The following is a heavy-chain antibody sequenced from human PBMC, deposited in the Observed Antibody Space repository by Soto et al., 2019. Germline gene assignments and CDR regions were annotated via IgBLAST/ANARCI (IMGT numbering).Heavy chain of an antibody. D-gene: IGHD6-13*01. Sequence: GGSLRLSCAASGFTFSSYSMNCVRQAPGKGLEWVSSISSSSSYIYYADSVKGRFTISRDNAKNSLYLQMNSLRAEDTAVYYCARDEGSEQQLVWRTKPNSFDPRGKGTLVTVSS. CDR2: ISSSSSYI. V-gene: IGHV3-21*01. J-gene: IGHJ5*02. CDR1: GFTFSSYS. CDR3: ARDEGSEQQLVWRTKPNSFDP.